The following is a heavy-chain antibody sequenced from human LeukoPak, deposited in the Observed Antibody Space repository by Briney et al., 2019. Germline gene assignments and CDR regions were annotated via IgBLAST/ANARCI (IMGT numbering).Heavy chain of an antibody. Sequence: SVKVSCKASGGTFSSYAISWVRQAPGQGLEWMGGIIPIFGTANYAQKFQGRVTITADESTSTAYMELSSLRSEDTAVYYCAREPPVYCSSTSCYNDPFDPWGQGTLVTVSS. CDR3: AREPPVYCSSTSCYNDPFDP. CDR2: IIPIFGTA. CDR1: GGTFSSYA. J-gene: IGHJ5*02. D-gene: IGHD2-2*02. V-gene: IGHV1-69*13.